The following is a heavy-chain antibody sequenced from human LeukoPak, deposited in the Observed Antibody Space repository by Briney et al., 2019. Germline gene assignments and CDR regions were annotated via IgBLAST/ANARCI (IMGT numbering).Heavy chain of an antibody. Sequence: SQTLSLTFAISGDSVSIISVAWNWSRQSPSRGLGWLGRTYYRSKWYYEYAVSVKSRINISPDTSKNQFSLQLTSVTPEDTAVYYCSLARSEYHYGMDVWGQGTTVTVSS. CDR1: GDSVSIISVA. CDR2: TYYRSKWYY. CDR3: SLARSEYHYGMDV. J-gene: IGHJ6*02. V-gene: IGHV6-1*01.